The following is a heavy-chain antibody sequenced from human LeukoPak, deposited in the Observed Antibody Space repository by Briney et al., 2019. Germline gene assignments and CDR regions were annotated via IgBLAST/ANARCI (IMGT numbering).Heavy chain of an antibody. CDR3: AVYGDYGLSYYYGMDV. CDR1: GGAFSSYA. V-gene: IGHV1-69*13. D-gene: IGHD4-17*01. CDR2: IIPIFGTA. J-gene: IGHJ6*02. Sequence: SVKVSCKASGGAFSSYAISWVRQAPGQGLEWMGGIIPIFGTANYAQKFQGRVTITADESTSTAYMELSSLRSEDTAVYYCAVYGDYGLSYYYGMDVWGQGTTVTVSS.